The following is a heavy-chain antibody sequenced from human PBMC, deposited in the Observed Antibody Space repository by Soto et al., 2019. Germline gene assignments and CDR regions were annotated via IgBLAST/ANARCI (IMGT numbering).Heavy chain of an antibody. CDR3: ARSEYSSRSINLFDS. Sequence: SETLSLTCTVSGDSLRSPNYYWSWIRQPPGKGLEWIGYIYLSGTTYYNPSLKSRYTISTDTSKNQFSLKLTSVTAADTGIYYCARSEYSSRSINLFDSWGHGTLVTVSS. D-gene: IGHD6-13*01. CDR1: GDSLRSPNYY. J-gene: IGHJ5*01. V-gene: IGHV4-30-4*08. CDR2: IYLSGTT.